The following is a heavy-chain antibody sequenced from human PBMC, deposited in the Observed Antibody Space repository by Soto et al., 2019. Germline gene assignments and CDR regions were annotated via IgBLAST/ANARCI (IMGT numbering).Heavy chain of an antibody. J-gene: IGHJ3*02. CDR1: GGSISSGGYS. CDR2: IYHSGST. D-gene: IGHD2-15*01. Sequence: PSETLSLTCAVSGGSISSGGYSWSWIRQPPGKGLEWIGYIYHSGSTYYNPSLKSRVTISVDRSKNQFSLKLSSVTAADTAVYYCATDCSGGSCRDAFDIWAQGTLVTVSS. CDR3: ATDCSGGSCRDAFDI. V-gene: IGHV4-30-2*01.